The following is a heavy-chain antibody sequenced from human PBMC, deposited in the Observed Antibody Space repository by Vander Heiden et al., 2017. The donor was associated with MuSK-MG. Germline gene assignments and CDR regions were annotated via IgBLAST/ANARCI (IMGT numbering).Heavy chain of an antibody. J-gene: IGHJ4*02. V-gene: IGHV3-15*01. CDR1: GFTFSSPW. CDR2: IKSKTNGATT. Sequence: EVQLVESGGGLVKPGESLRLSCAASGFTFSSPWVSWVRQAPGKGLEWVGRIKSKTNGATTDYAAPVKGRFTISRDDSKSTLYLQMNSLKIEDTAVYYCSTSPFDSSGYADFWGQGTLVTVSS. D-gene: IGHD3-22*01. CDR3: STSPFDSSGYADF.